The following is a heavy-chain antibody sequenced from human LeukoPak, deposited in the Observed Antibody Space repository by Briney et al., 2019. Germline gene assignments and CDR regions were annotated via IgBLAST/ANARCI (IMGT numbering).Heavy chain of an antibody. D-gene: IGHD3-22*01. V-gene: IGHV4-39*07. Sequence: SETLSLTCTVSGGSISSSSYYWGWIRQPPGKGLEWIGSIYHSGSTYYNPSLKSRVAISVDRSKNQFSLKLSSVTAADTAVYYCAFTPFRYDSSGYGFQHWGQGTLVTVSS. CDR3: AFTPFRYDSSGYGFQH. CDR1: GGSISSSSYY. CDR2: IYHSGST. J-gene: IGHJ1*01.